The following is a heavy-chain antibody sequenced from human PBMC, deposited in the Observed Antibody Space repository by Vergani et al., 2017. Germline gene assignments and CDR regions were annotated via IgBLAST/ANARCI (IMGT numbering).Heavy chain of an antibody. J-gene: IGHJ4*02. CDR2: ISSSGSTI. CDR3: ARRLTTVRLSSWTNS. Sequence: EVQLVESGGGLVQPGGSLRLSCAASGFTFSSYEMNWVRQAPGKGLEWVSYISSSGSTIYYADSVKGRFTISRDNAKTSLYLQMNSLRDEDTAVYYGARRLTTVRLSSWTNSWGQGTLVTVSS. CDR1: GFTFSSYE. V-gene: IGHV3-48*03. D-gene: IGHD6-13*01.